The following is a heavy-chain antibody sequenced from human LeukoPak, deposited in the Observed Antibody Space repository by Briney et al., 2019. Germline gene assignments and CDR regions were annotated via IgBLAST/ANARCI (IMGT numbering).Heavy chain of an antibody. V-gene: IGHV3-74*01. Sequence: GGSLRLSCAASGFTFSSYWMHWVRHAPGKGLVWVSRINSDGSSTSYADSVKGRFTISRDNAKNTLYLQMNSLRAEDTAVYYCARVMGATIQSAFDIWGQGTMVTVSS. CDR2: INSDGSST. CDR1: GFTFSSYW. J-gene: IGHJ3*02. CDR3: ARVMGATIQSAFDI. D-gene: IGHD1-26*01.